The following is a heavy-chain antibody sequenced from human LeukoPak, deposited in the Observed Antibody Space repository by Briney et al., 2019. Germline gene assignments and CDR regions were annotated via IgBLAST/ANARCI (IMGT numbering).Heavy chain of an antibody. J-gene: IGHJ4*02. CDR1: GYTFTSYY. CDR3: AREVPENFNFDY. CDR2: IKPSGGST. V-gene: IGHV1-46*01. Sequence: ASVKVSCKASGYTFTSYYTHWVRQAPGQGLEWMGIIKPSGGSTLYARKFQGRVTVTSDMSTSTVYVELSSLRSEDTAVYYCAREVPENFNFDYWGQGTLVAVSS. D-gene: IGHD2/OR15-2a*01.